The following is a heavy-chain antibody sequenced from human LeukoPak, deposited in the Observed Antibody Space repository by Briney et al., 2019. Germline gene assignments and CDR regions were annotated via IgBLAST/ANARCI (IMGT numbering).Heavy chain of an antibody. Sequence: VGSLRLSCAASRFTLSTYDMHWGRHGPGEGLEWVAAVGTSGHTFYPDSVKGQFTISRENARNSVYLQMNSLRAGDTAVYYCVRSFYGDHPYWGQGTLVTVSS. J-gene: IGHJ4*02. V-gene: IGHV3-13*01. D-gene: IGHD4-17*01. CDR1: RFTLSTYD. CDR2: VGTSGHT. CDR3: VRSFYGDHPY.